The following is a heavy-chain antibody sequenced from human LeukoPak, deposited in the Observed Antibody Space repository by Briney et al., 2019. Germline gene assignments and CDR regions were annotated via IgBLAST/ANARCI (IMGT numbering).Heavy chain of an antibody. J-gene: IGHJ4*02. D-gene: IGHD3-22*01. CDR2: INPNSGGT. V-gene: IGHV1-2*02. CDR1: GYTFTGYY. Sequence: GASVKVSCKASGYTFTGYYMHWVRQAPGQGLEWMGWINPNSGGTNYAQKFQGRVTMTRDTSISTAYMELSRLRSDDTAVYYCASPRYYDSSGYYGLDYWGQGTLVTVSS. CDR3: ASPRYYDSSGYYGLDY.